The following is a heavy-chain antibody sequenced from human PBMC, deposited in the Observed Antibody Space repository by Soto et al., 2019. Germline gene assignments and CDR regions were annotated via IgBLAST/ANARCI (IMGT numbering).Heavy chain of an antibody. CDR2: ISGSGGST. CDR3: AKSVGNYYDSSGYDAFDI. D-gene: IGHD3-22*01. CDR1: GFTFSSYA. Sequence: GGSLRLSCAASGFTFSSYAMSWVRQAPGKGLEWVSAISGSGGSTYYADSVKGGFTIFRNNSKNTLYLQMNSRRAEDTAVYYCAKSVGNYYDSSGYDAFDIWGQGTMVTVSS. V-gene: IGHV3-23*01. J-gene: IGHJ3*02.